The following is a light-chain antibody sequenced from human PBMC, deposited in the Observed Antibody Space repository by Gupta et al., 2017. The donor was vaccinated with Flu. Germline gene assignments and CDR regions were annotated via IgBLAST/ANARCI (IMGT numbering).Light chain of an antibody. Sequence: EIVLTQSPATLSLSPGERATLSCSASQSVSSYLAWYQQKPGQAPRLLIDDASNRATGIAARFSGSGSGTDFILTISSLEPEDFAVYYCQQRSNWPPYSFGQGTKLEIK. CDR1: QSVSSY. V-gene: IGKV3-11*01. CDR3: QQRSNWPPYS. J-gene: IGKJ2*03. CDR2: DAS.